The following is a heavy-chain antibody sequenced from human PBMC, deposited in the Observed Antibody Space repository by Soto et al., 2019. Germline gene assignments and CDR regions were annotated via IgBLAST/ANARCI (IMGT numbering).Heavy chain of an antibody. V-gene: IGHV4-31*03. Sequence: SETLSLTCTVSGGSISSGGYYWSWIRQHPGKGLEWIGYIYYSGSTYYNPSLKSRVTISVDTSKNQFSLKLSSVTAADTAVYYCARVEASRTLPPDYWGQGTLVTVSS. D-gene: IGHD2-2*01. CDR2: IYYSGST. CDR3: ARVEASRTLPPDY. J-gene: IGHJ4*02. CDR1: GGSISSGGYY.